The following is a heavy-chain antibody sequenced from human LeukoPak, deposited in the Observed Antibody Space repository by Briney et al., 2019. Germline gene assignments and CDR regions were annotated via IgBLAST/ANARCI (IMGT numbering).Heavy chain of an antibody. CDR3: ASFYSSPSHMGF. J-gene: IGHJ4*02. Sequence: SETLSLTCAVYGGSFSGYYWSWIRQPPGKGLEWIGEINHSGSTNYNPSLKSRVTISVDTSKNQFSLKLSSVTAADTAVYYCASFYSSPSHMGFWGQGTLVTVSS. V-gene: IGHV4-34*01. CDR1: GGSFSGYY. CDR2: INHSGST. D-gene: IGHD6-6*01.